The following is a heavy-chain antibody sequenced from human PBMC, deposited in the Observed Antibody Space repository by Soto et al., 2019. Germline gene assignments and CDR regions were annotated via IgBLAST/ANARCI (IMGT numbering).Heavy chain of an antibody. CDR2: IYYSGST. J-gene: IGHJ1*01. CDR3: ARSGFGQQWLVKQYFQH. V-gene: IGHV4-61*05. CDR1: GGSISDIGYY. D-gene: IGHD6-19*01. Sequence: PSETLSLTCTVSGGSISDIGYYWSWIRQPPGKGLEWIGYIYYSGSTNYNPSLKSRVTISVDTSKNQFSLKLSSVTAADTAVYYCARSGFGQQWLVKQYFQHWGQGTLVTVSS.